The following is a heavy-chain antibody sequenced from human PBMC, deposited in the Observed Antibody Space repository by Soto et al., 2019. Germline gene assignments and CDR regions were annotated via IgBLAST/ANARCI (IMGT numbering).Heavy chain of an antibody. V-gene: IGHV3-53*02. Sequence: EVQLVETGGGLIQPGGSLRLSCAASGFSVGSNYMTWVPRSPGKGLEWVSLIYSNGDTDYADSVKGRFSISRDNFKNTLYLQMNNLRAEDTAVYHCARKSDSSPVPEADGVWGRGTLVTVSS. CDR2: IYSNGDT. D-gene: IGHD2-8*01. J-gene: IGHJ4*02. CDR1: GFSVGSNY. CDR3: ARKSDSSPVPEADGV.